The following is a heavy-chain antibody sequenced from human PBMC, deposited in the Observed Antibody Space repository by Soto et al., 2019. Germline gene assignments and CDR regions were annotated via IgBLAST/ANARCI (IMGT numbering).Heavy chain of an antibody. V-gene: IGHV4-31*03. J-gene: IGHJ4*02. D-gene: IGHD4-17*01. CDR1: GASITSGGHY. CDR3: ARETSMTAVTSYFDS. Sequence: QVQLQESGPGLVKPSQTLSLTCIVSGASITSGGHYWSWIRQLPGKGLQWLGYIYYSGSTHYNPPLNSRVTISRDTSQNHFSLNLDSVTAADTAIYYCARETSMTAVTSYFDSWGQGALVTVS. CDR2: IYYSGST.